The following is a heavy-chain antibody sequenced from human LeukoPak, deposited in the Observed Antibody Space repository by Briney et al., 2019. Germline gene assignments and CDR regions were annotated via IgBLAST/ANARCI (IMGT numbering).Heavy chain of an antibody. D-gene: IGHD5-18*01. CDR2: INPNSGGT. V-gene: IGHV1-2*06. CDR1: GYTFTGYY. Sequence: GASVKVSCKASGYTFTGYYMHWVRQAPGQGLEWMGRINPNSGGTNYAQKFQGRVTITRDTSISTAYMELSRLRSDGPAVDYCARVVYSYGDWFDHWGQGTLVTVSS. CDR3: ARVVYSYGDWFDH. J-gene: IGHJ5*02.